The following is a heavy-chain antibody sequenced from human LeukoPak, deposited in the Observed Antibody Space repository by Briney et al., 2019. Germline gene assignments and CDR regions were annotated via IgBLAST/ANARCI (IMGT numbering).Heavy chain of an antibody. CDR2: INQDGSQT. V-gene: IGHV3-7*01. D-gene: IGHD5-12*01. CDR3: GRDSSPRYSGYDWVY. Sequence: GGSLRLSCTASGFAFSDYWMSWVRQAPGKGLEWLANINQDGSQTSYVDSVRGRFTVSRDNAKNSLYLQMNSLRADDTAVYYCGRDSSPRYSGYDWVYWGRGTLVTVYS. J-gene: IGHJ4*02. CDR1: GFAFSDYW.